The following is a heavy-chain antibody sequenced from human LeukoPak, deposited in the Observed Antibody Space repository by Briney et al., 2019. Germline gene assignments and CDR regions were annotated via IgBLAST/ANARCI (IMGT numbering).Heavy chain of an antibody. D-gene: IGHD3-3*01. J-gene: IGHJ4*02. CDR1: GYTFTSYG. V-gene: IGHV1-18*01. CDR2: SSAYNGNT. Sequence: ASVKVSCKASGYTFTSYGISWVRPAPGQGLEWMGWSSAYNGNTNYAQKLQGRVTMTTDTSTSTAYMELRSLRSDDTAVYYCARVHYDFWSGYYIPPDYWGQGTLVTVSS. CDR3: ARVHYDFWSGYYIPPDY.